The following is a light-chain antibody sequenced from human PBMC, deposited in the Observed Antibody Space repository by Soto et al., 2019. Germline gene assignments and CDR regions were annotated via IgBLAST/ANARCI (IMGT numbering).Light chain of an antibody. V-gene: IGKV1-13*02. CDR2: DAS. CDR1: QGISSA. J-gene: IGKJ2*01. Sequence: AIQLTQSPSSLSASVGDRVTITCRASQGISSALAWYQQKPGKAPKLLIYDASSLESGVPSRFSGSGSGTDFTLTISSLQAEDVATYYCQQFNSYPPYTFGQGTKLEIK. CDR3: QQFNSYPPYT.